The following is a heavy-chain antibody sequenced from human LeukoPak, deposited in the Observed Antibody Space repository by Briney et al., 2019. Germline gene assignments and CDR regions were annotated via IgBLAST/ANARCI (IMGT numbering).Heavy chain of an antibody. V-gene: IGHV3-11*01. Sequence: GGSLRLSCAASGFTFSDYYMTWIRQAPGKGLEWLSYISSNSRTIHYAGSVKGRFTISRDNAKNSLYLQMNSLRAEDTAVYYCARADYYGSKSRMDVWGKGTTVTVSS. CDR1: GFTFSDYY. CDR3: ARADYYGSKSRMDV. J-gene: IGHJ6*03. CDR2: ISSNSRTI. D-gene: IGHD3-10*01.